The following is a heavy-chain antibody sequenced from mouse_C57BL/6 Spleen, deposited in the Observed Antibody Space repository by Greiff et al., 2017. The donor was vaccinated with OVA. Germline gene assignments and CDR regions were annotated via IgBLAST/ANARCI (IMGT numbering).Heavy chain of an antibody. D-gene: IGHD1-1*01. CDR3: AKNGGVGTTVVATDFDV. Sequence: VQLQQSGPGLVQPSQSLSITCTVSGFSFTSYGVHWVRQSPGKGLEWLGVIWSGGSTDYNDAFMSSLGITKDNSNSQVCFKMNSLQADYTAIYYCAKNGGVGTTVVATDFDVWGTGTTVTVSS. V-gene: IGHV2-5*01. J-gene: IGHJ1*03. CDR1: GFSFTSYG. CDR2: IWSGGST.